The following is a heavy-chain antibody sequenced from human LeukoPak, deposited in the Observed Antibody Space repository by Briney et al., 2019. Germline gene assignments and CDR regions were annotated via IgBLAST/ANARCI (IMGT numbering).Heavy chain of an antibody. D-gene: IGHD5-12*01. Sequence: GASVKVSCKASGYTFTSYAMHWVRQAPGQRLEWMGWINADNGNTKYSQKLQGRVTMTTDTSTSTAYMELRSLRSDDTAVYYCARDYRGYSGPACYWGQGTLVTVSS. V-gene: IGHV1-3*01. CDR3: ARDYRGYSGPACY. J-gene: IGHJ4*02. CDR2: INADNGNT. CDR1: GYTFTSYA.